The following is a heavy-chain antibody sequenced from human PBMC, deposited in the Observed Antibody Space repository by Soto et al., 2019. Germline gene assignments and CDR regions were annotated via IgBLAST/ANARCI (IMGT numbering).Heavy chain of an antibody. V-gene: IGHV1-69*01. CDR2: IIPIFGTA. Sequence: QVQLVQSGAAVKKPGSSVKVSCKASGGTFSSSAISWVRQAPGQGLEWMGGIIPIFGTANYAQKFQGRVTITADESTSSAYMELSSLRSEDTAVYYCASAVGGSGHYYYSDGMDVWGQGTTVTVSS. CDR1: GGTFSSSA. J-gene: IGHJ6*02. D-gene: IGHD2-15*01. CDR3: ASAVGGSGHYYYSDGMDV.